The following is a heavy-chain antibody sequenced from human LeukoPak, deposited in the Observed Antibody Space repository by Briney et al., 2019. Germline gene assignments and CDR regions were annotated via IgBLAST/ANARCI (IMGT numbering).Heavy chain of an antibody. J-gene: IGHJ4*02. V-gene: IGHV3-21*01. CDR3: ARGVDIVLMVYDY. D-gene: IGHD2-8*01. CDR1: GFTFSSYS. CDR2: ISSSSYI. Sequence: GSLRLSCAASGFTFSSYSMNWVRQAPGKGLEWVSSISSSSYIYYADSVKGRFTISRKNAKNSLYLQMNSLRAEDTAVYYCARGVDIVLMVYDYWGQGTLVTVSS.